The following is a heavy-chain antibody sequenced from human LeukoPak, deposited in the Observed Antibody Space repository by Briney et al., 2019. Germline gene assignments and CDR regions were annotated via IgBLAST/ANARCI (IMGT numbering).Heavy chain of an antibody. D-gene: IGHD3-22*01. Sequence: PGGSLRLSCAASGFTFSSYWMTWVRQAPGKGLEWVANIKRDGSERYYVDSVKGRFTISRDNATNSLFLQMNSLRAEDTAVYYCARDIPFHYDSTGHDSFDIWGQGTMVTVSS. CDR3: ARDIPFHYDSTGHDSFDI. J-gene: IGHJ3*02. V-gene: IGHV3-7*05. CDR2: IKRDGSER. CDR1: GFTFSSYW.